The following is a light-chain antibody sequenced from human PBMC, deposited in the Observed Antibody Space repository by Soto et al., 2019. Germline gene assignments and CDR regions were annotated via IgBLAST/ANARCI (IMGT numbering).Light chain of an antibody. Sequence: EIVLTQSPGTLSLSPGDRATLSCRASQRISSSYLALAWYQQKPGQPPRLLIYAASSRATGIPDRFNGSGSATDFTLTISRLEPEDFAVYYCQQHDSSPWTFGQGTKVEIK. CDR3: QQHDSSPWT. CDR1: QRISSSY. V-gene: IGKV3-20*01. CDR2: AAS. J-gene: IGKJ1*01.